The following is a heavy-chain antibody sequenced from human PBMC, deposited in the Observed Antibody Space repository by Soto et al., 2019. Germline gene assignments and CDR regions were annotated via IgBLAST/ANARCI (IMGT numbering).Heavy chain of an antibody. CDR2: ASPDGTST. Sequence: HPGGSLRLSCAASGITFSSFWMHWVRQAPGKVLDWVSRASPDGTSTSYADSVKGRFTITRDNAKNTLYMQMNSLRAADTAVYYYTRHGTGYYFLFDPWGQGTLVTVSS. V-gene: IGHV3-74*01. CDR3: TRHGTGYYFLFDP. J-gene: IGHJ5*02. CDR1: GITFSSFW. D-gene: IGHD1-26*01.